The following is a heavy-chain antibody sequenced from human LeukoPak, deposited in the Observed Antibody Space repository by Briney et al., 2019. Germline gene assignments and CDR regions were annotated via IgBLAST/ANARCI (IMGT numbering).Heavy chain of an antibody. CDR1: GGSISSHY. CDR2: SYYSGST. V-gene: IGHV4-59*11. D-gene: IGHD1-26*01. CDR3: ARDVVGGGNFDY. Sequence: SETLSLTCTVSGGSISSHYWTWIRQPPGKGLEWIGCSYYSGSTNYNPSLKSRVTISVDTSKNQFSLKLSSVTAADTAVYYCARDVVGGGNFDYWGQGTLVTVSS. J-gene: IGHJ4*02.